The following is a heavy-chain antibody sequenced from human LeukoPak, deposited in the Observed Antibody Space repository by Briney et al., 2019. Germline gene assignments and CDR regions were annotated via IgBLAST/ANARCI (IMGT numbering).Heavy chain of an antibody. CDR2: LYTSGST. D-gene: IGHD1-26*01. V-gene: IGHV4-4*07. J-gene: IGHJ4*02. Sequence: SETLSLTCTVSGGSISSYYWSWIRQPDGKGMEWIGRLYTSGSTNYTPSLKSRVTVSVDTSKNQFSLKLSSGTAADTAVYYCARGRVGSYVGYYFDYWGQGTLVTVSS. CDR3: ARGRVGSYVGYYFDY. CDR1: GGSISSYY.